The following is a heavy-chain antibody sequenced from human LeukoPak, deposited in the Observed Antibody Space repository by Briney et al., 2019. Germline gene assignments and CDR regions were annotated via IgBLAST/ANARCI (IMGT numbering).Heavy chain of an antibody. CDR2: IYTSGST. CDR3: ARGGGYSYGLDY. Sequence: SETLSLTCAVYGGSFSGYYWSWIRQPPGKGLEWIGRIYTSGSTNYNPSLKSRVTISVDTSKNQFSLKLSSVTAADTAVYYCARGGGYSYGLDYWGQGTLVTVSS. D-gene: IGHD5-18*01. CDR1: GGSFSGYY. J-gene: IGHJ4*02. V-gene: IGHV4-4*08.